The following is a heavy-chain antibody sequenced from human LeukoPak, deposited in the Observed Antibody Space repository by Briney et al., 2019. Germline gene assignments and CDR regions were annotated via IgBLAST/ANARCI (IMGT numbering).Heavy chain of an antibody. Sequence: GGSMRLSCAASGFTLSTYGMYWVRQAPGKGLEWVAVIWNDGSNKHYADSVKGRFTISRDNSKNTLDLQMNSLRAEDTAVYYCAKDLSSSWFEGLDNWGQGTLVTVSS. CDR1: GFTLSTYG. J-gene: IGHJ4*02. CDR2: IWNDGSNK. V-gene: IGHV3-33*06. CDR3: AKDLSSSWFEGLDN. D-gene: IGHD6-13*01.